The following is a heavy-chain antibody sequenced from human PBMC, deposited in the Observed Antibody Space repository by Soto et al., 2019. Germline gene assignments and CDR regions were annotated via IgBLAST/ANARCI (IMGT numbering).Heavy chain of an antibody. J-gene: IGHJ3*02. D-gene: IGHD6-13*01. CDR3: ARDSSSWLRVNAFDI. CDR2: INPNKGGT. V-gene: IGHV1-2*04. CDR1: GYTFTGYY. Sequence: QVQLVQSGAEVKKPGASVKVSCKASGYTFTGYYMHWVRQAPGQGLEWMGWINPNKGGTNYAQKFQGWVTMTRDTSISTAYMELSRVRSDDTAVYYCARDSSSWLRVNAFDIWGQGTMVTVSS.